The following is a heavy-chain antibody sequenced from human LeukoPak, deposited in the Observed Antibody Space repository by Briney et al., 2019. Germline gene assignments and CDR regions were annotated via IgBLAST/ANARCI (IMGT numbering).Heavy chain of an antibody. CDR2: INPNSGGT. V-gene: IGHV1-2*06. J-gene: IGHJ4*02. CDR1: GYTFTGYY. Sequence: SSVKVSCKASGYTFTGYYMHWVRQAPGQGLEWMGRINPNSGGTNYARKFQGRVTMSRDTSISTAYMERSRLRCDDTAAYYCARAIDAYNYDYVWGGYYFDYWGQGTLVTVSS. D-gene: IGHD3-16*01. CDR3: ARAIDAYNYDYVWGGYYFDY.